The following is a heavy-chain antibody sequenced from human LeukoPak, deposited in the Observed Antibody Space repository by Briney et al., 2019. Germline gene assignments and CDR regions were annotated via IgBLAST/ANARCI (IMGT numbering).Heavy chain of an antibody. CDR1: GGTFSSYA. CDR2: IFPIFGTA. V-gene: IGHV1-69*05. D-gene: IGHD6-19*01. Sequence: SVKVSCKASGGTFSSYAISWVRQAPGQGLEWMGGIFPIFGTANYAQKFQGRVTITTDESTSTAYMELSSLRSEDTAVYYCARDLGWPYSSGWYGFVYWGQGTLVTVSS. J-gene: IGHJ4*02. CDR3: ARDLGWPYSSGWYGFVY.